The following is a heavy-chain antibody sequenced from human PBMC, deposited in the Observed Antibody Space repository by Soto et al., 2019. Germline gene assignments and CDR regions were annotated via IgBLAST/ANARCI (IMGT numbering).Heavy chain of an antibody. J-gene: IGHJ6*02. CDR2: IYYSGST. D-gene: IGHD2-2*01. CDR1: GGSISSGDYY. V-gene: IGHV4-30-4*01. Sequence: SETLSLTCTVSGGSISSGDYYWSWIRQPPGKGLEWIGYIYYSGSTYYNPSLKSRVTISVDTSKNQFSLKLSSVTAAATAVYYRAREGTTKIKYYYYGMDVWGPGTTVTVSS. CDR3: AREGTTKIKYYYYGMDV.